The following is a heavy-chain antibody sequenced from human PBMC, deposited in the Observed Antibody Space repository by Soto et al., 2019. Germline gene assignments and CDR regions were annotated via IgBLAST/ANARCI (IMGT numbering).Heavy chain of an antibody. J-gene: IGHJ6*02. CDR2: ISYDGTAK. D-gene: IGHD3-3*01. Sequence: QVRLVESGGGVVQPGRSLRLSCAASGFDFSDHGMHWVRQAPGEGLEWVTVISYDGTAKYYKESVKGRFTTSRDNSKKTLYLQIDSLRVEETAVYYCAKDEGRFLRNYFNYGIDVWGLGTTVTVSS. CDR1: GFDFSDHG. V-gene: IGHV3-33*03. CDR3: AKDEGRFLRNYFNYGIDV.